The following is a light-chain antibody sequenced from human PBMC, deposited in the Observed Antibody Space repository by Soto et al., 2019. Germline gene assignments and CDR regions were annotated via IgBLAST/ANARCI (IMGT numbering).Light chain of an antibody. V-gene: IGKV3-20*01. CDR2: GAS. J-gene: IGKJ3*01. CDR3: QQYGSSPPA. Sequence: EIVMTQSPATLSVSPGERATLSCRASQSVSSNLAWYQQRPGQAPRLLIYGASSRATGIPDRFSGSGSGTDFTLTISRLEPEDFAVYYCQQYGSSPPAFGPGTKVDIK. CDR1: QSVSSN.